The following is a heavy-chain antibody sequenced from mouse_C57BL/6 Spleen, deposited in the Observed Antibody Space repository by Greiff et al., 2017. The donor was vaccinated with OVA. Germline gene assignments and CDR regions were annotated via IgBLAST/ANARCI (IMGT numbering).Heavy chain of an antibody. CDR2: ISYDGSN. J-gene: IGHJ1*03. D-gene: IGHD2-4*01. Sequence: ESGPGLVKPSQSLSLTCSVTGYSITSGYYWNWIRQFPGNKLEWMGYISYDGSNNYNPSLKNRISITRDTSKNQFFLKLNSVTTEDTATYYCARASLYYDYEDWYFDVWGTGTTVTVSS. V-gene: IGHV3-6*01. CDR1: GYSITSGYY. CDR3: ARASLYYDYEDWYFDV.